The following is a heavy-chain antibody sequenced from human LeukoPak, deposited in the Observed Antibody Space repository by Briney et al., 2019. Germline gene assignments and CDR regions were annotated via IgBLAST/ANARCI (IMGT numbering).Heavy chain of an antibody. D-gene: IGHD4-17*01. CDR2: IKQDGSEK. CDR3: ARDKGAATVTTFHY. J-gene: IGHJ4*02. V-gene: IGHV3-7*01. Sequence: GGSLRLSCAASGSTFSSYWMSWVRQAPGKGLEWVANIKQDGSEKYYVDSVKGRFTISRDNAKNSLYLQMNSLRAEDTAVYYCARDKGAATVTTFHYWGQGTLVTVSS. CDR1: GSTFSSYW.